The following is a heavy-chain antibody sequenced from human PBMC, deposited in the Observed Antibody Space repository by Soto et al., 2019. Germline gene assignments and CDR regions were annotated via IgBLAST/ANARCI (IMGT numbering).Heavy chain of an antibody. CDR1: GGSISSGGYY. CDR2: IHHSGST. CDR3: VRGVLS. Sequence: QVQLQESGPGLVKASQTLSLTCNVSGGSISSGGYYWTWIRQHPGKGLEWIGNIHHSGSTFYNPSLKSRVSISVDTSKNKFPLKLSSVTDADTAVYFCVRGVLSWGQGTLVTVSS. D-gene: IGHD3-10*01. J-gene: IGHJ1*01. V-gene: IGHV4-31*03.